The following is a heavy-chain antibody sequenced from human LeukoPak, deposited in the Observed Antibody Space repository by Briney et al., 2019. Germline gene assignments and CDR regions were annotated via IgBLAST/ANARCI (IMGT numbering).Heavy chain of an antibody. CDR3: VKGGQWDLLLA. Sequence: SETLYLTCTVSGGSVAGNYWSWIRQSPEKGLEWIGFVYSGTNNYNPSLRGRVTISEDTSNNQFSLKLTSVTAADTAVYYCVKGGQWDLLLAWGHGTLVSVSA. CDR2: VYSGTN. J-gene: IGHJ5*01. CDR1: GGSVAGNY. V-gene: IGHV4-59*02. D-gene: IGHD1-26*01.